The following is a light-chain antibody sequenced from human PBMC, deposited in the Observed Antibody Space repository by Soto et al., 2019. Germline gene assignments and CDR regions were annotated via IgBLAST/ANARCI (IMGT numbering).Light chain of an antibody. CDR3: QQSAT. J-gene: IGKJ3*01. CDR2: DAS. CDR1: QIVRSNS. V-gene: IGKV3-20*01. Sequence: EMMLTQSPGTLSLSPGDRATLSCRASQIVRSNSLAWYQQKPGQPPRLVIYDASSRPPGIPDRFSGSGSGTDFTLTISRLEPEDFAVYYCQQSATFGPGTKVDIK.